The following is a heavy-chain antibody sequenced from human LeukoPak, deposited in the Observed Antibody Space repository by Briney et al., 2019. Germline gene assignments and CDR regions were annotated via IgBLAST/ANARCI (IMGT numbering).Heavy chain of an antibody. J-gene: IGHJ6*03. Sequence: GASVKVSCKTSGYTFTSYDINWVRQATVQGLEWMGYMSPNSGNTGYAQKFQGRVTMTRNTSINTAYMELSSLRSEDTAVYYCARGMTQCMDVWGKGTTVTVSS. CDR1: GYTFTSYD. CDR3: ARGMTQCMDV. V-gene: IGHV1-8*01. CDR2: MSPNSGNT. D-gene: IGHD3-16*01.